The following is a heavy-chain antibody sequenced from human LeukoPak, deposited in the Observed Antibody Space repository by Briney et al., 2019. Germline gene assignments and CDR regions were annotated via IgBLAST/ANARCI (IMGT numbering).Heavy chain of an antibody. V-gene: IGHV1-18*04. Sequence: ASVKVSCKAYGYTFTRFSVSWVRQAPGQGLEWMGWISAYSGDTHYAQNFQGRVTMTTDASTTTAYMELKGLRSDDTASYYCAGRYDSSGYPLHWGQGTLVTVSS. CDR1: GYTFTRFS. D-gene: IGHD3-22*01. CDR3: AGRYDSSGYPLH. CDR2: ISAYSGDT. J-gene: IGHJ4*02.